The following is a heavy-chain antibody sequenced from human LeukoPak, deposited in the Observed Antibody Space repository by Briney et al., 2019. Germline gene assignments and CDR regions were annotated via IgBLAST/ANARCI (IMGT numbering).Heavy chain of an antibody. Sequence: PSETLSLTCTVSGGSISSYYWSWIRQPPGKGLEWIGYIYYSGSTNYNPSLKSRVTISVDTSKNQFSLKLSSVTAADTAAYYCARHESPPGFWSGYYTFWSFDLWGRGTLVTVSS. CDR1: GGSISSYY. CDR3: ARHESPPGFWSGYYTFWSFDL. CDR2: IYYSGST. V-gene: IGHV4-59*08. D-gene: IGHD3-3*01. J-gene: IGHJ2*01.